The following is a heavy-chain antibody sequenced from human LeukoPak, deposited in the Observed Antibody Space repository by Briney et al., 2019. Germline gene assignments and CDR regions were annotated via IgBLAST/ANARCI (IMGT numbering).Heavy chain of an antibody. CDR3: ASLQSGWYGSGWYSSDAFDI. CDR2: XXXDGSNK. V-gene: IGHV3-33*01. J-gene: IGHJ3*02. Sequence: AXXXXDGSNKYYADSVKGRFTISRDNSKNTLYLQMNSLRAEDTAVYYCASLQSGWYGSGWYSSDAFDIWGQGTMVTVSS. D-gene: IGHD6-19*01.